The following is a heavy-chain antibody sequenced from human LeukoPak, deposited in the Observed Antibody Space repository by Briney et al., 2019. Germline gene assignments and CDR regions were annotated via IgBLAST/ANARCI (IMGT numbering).Heavy chain of an antibody. CDR1: GYTITGYY. D-gene: IGHD1-1*01. CDR2: INPNSSDT. J-gene: IGHJ4*02. Sequence: ASVKVSCKAPGYTITGYYIHWVRQAPGQGLEWMGWINPNSSDTNYAQKFQGRVTMTRDTSINTAFMELSRLRSDDTAVYYCARDRHWNQGNFDYWGQGTLVTVSS. V-gene: IGHV1-2*02. CDR3: ARDRHWNQGNFDY.